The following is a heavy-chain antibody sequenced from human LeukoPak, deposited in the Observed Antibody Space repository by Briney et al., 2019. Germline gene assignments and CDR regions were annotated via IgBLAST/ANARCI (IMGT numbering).Heavy chain of an antibody. J-gene: IGHJ2*01. V-gene: IGHV4-34*01. CDR2: INHSGST. D-gene: IGHD4-17*01. CDR1: GGSFSGYY. Sequence: SETLSLTSAVYGGSFSGYYWSWIRQPPGKGLEWIGEINHSGSTNYNPSLKSRVTISVDTSKNQFSLKLSSVTAADTAVYYCARFDGASWYFDLWGRGTLVTVSS. CDR3: ARFDGASWYFDL.